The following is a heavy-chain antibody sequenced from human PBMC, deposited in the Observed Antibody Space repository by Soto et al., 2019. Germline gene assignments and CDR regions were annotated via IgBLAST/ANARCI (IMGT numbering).Heavy chain of an antibody. J-gene: IGHJ4*02. CDR1: GYSFTSYW. V-gene: IGHV5-51*01. CDR2: IYPGDSDT. CDR3: GRRNYGNYGYFDY. Sequence: GESLKISCKGSGYSFTSYWIGWVRQMPGKGLEWMGIIYPGDSDTRYSPPFQGQATISANKSIRTAYLQWTMLKAADTAIYYWGRRNYGNYGYFDYWGQGTLVTVSS. D-gene: IGHD4-17*01.